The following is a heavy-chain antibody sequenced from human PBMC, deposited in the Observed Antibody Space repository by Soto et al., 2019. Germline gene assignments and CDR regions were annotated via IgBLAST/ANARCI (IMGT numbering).Heavy chain of an antibody. J-gene: IGHJ4*02. CDR2: IWYDGSNK. CDR3: ARGAAMVRGPFDY. D-gene: IGHD3-10*01. V-gene: IGHV3-33*01. CDR1: GFTFSSYG. Sequence: GGSLRLSCAASGFTFSSYGMHWVRQAPGKGLEWVAVIWYDGSNKYYADSVKGRFTISRDNSKNTLYLQMNSLRAEDTAVYYCARGAAMVRGPFDYWGQGTLVTVSS.